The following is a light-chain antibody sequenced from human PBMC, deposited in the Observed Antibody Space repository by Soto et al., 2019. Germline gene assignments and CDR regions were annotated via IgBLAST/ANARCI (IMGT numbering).Light chain of an antibody. V-gene: IGLV2-14*01. CDR1: SSDIGYNY. Sequence: QSALTQPASVSGSPGQSITTSCTGSSSDIGYNYVSWYQQHPGKAPQLMIYEVSNRPSGVSNRFSGSKSGNTASLTISGLQSEDEADYFCSSYTNRDTVVFGGGTKLTVL. CDR3: SSYTNRDTVV. CDR2: EVS. J-gene: IGLJ2*01.